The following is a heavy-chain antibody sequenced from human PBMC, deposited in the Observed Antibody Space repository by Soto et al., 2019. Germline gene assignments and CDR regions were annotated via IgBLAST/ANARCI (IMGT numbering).Heavy chain of an antibody. CDR2: ITWNRGSR. CDR1: GFTFDDYA. V-gene: IGHV3-9*01. J-gene: IGHJ3*02. Sequence: DVQLVESGGGLVQPGRSLRLSCAASGFTFDDYAMHWVRQAPGKGPEWVSGITWNRGSRGYAESVKGRFTISRDNAKNSLYLQMNSLRTEDTALYYCAKSKGALEILKTTVTTFWGPFHIWGQGTMVTVSS. CDR3: AKSKGALEILKTTVTTFWGPFHI. D-gene: IGHD4-17*01.